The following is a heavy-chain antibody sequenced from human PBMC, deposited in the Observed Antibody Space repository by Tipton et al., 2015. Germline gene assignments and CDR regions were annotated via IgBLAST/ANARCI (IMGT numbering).Heavy chain of an antibody. Sequence: QLVQSGPEVKKPGSSVRVSCKASGGTFSRYPISWVRQAPGQGLEWMGGIIAIFGASNYAQKFQGRVTITADESTSTAYMELSSLRSEDTAFYYCATETGNNGYFHYWGQGTLVTVSS. CDR2: IIAIFGAS. V-gene: IGHV1-69*01. D-gene: IGHD2-8*01. CDR3: ATETGNNGYFHY. J-gene: IGHJ4*02. CDR1: GGTFSRYP.